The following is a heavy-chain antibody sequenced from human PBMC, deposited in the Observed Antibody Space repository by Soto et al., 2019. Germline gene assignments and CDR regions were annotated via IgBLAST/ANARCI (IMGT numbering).Heavy chain of an antibody. CDR2: INTDGRSP. J-gene: IGHJ3*02. CDR1: GFTFSSYW. CDR3: AREGGAFDI. Sequence: EVQLVESGGGLVQPGGSLRLSCVASGFTFSSYWMHWVRQAPGKGLVWVSHINTDGRSPTYADSVKGRFTISRDHAKNTQYLQMNTLRAEDTAVDYCAREGGAFDIWGQGTTVTVSS. V-gene: IGHV3-74*01. D-gene: IGHD1-26*01.